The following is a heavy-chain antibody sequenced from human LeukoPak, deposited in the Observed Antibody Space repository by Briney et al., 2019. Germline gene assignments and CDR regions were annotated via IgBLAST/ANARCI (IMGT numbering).Heavy chain of an antibody. V-gene: IGHV1-18*01. J-gene: IGHJ4*02. D-gene: IGHD6-13*01. Sequence: GAPVKVSCKASDYTFTSYGISWVRQAPGQGLEWMGWISPYSDNTNYAQNLQGRVTMTTDTSTSTAYMELRSLTSDDTAMYYCARGGPFSIAAARVYYFDYWGQGTLVTVS. CDR1: DYTFTSYG. CDR3: ARGGPFSIAAARVYYFDY. CDR2: ISPYSDNT.